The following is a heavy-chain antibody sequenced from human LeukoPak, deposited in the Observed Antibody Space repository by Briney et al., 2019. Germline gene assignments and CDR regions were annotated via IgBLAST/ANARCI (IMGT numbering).Heavy chain of an antibody. V-gene: IGHV3-23*01. J-gene: IGHJ4*02. CDR1: GFTFSSYA. CDR2: ISGSGGST. D-gene: IGHD3-9*01. Sequence: GGSLRLSCAASGFTFSSYAMSWVRQAPGEGLEWVSAISGSGGSTYYADSVKGRFTISRDNSKNTLYLQMNSLRAEDTAVYYCAKDRQYYDILTGYYSSYWGQGTLVTVSS. CDR3: AKDRQYYDILTGYYSSY.